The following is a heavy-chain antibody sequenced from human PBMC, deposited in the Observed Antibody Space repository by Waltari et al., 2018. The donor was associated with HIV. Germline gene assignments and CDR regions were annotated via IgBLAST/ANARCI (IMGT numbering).Heavy chain of an antibody. CDR3: EATPRATVTMWFDP. V-gene: IGHV3-74*01. J-gene: IGHJ5*02. CDR2: INSDGSST. D-gene: IGHD4-17*01. CDR1: GFTFSSYW. Sequence: EVQLVESGGGLVQPGGSLRLSCAASGFTFSSYWMHWVRQATGKGLVWVSRINSDGSSTSYADSVKGRFTISRDNAKNTLYLQMNSLRAEDTAVYYCEATPRATVTMWFDPWGQGTLVTVSS.